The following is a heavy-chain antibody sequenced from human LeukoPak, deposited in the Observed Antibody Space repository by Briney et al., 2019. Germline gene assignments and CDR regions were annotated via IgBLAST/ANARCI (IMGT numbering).Heavy chain of an antibody. CDR2: ISYSGST. CDR3: ASDSSAQAFDWYFDL. V-gene: IGHV4-59*01. Sequence: SETLSLTCTVSGGSISSYYWSWIRQPPGKGLEWIGYISYSGSTNYNPSLKSRVTISVDTSKNQFSLKLSSVTAADTAVYYCASDSSAQAFDWYFDLWGRGTLVTVSS. D-gene: IGHD3-22*01. CDR1: GGSISSYY. J-gene: IGHJ2*01.